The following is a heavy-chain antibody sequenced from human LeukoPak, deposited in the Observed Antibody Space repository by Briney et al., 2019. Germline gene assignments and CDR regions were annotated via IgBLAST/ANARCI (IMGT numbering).Heavy chain of an antibody. D-gene: IGHD6-13*01. J-gene: IGHJ3*02. CDR2: ISYHGSGT. CDR3: ARVVLAPGTPENAFDI. CDR1: GFTFSCYS. V-gene: IGHV3-30*03. Sequence: GESLRLSCAASGFTFSCYSMNWVRQAPGEGLEWVAVISYHGSGTYYADSLRGRFTISRDNSKNTLYLQMNSLRVEDTAVYYCARVVLAPGTPENAFDIWGQGTMVTVSS.